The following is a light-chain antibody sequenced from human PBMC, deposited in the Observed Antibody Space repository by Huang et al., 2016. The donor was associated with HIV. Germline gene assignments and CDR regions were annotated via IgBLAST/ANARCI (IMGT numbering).Light chain of an antibody. CDR2: DAS. Sequence: EIVLTQSPATLSMSPGERATLSCGASQSVGNNYLALYQQTPDLAPRLLIYDASTRATGIPDRFSGSGSGAGFTLTINRLEPEDFAVYYCHQYSSSPLTFGGGTKVEIK. CDR1: QSVGNNY. CDR3: HQYSSSPLT. V-gene: IGKV3D-20*01. J-gene: IGKJ4*01.